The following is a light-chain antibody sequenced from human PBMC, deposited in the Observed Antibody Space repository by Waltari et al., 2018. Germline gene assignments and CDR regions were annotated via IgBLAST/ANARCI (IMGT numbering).Light chain of an antibody. V-gene: IGLV2-14*03. CDR2: NVS. CDR3: SSYTSTNTFGV. J-gene: IGLJ3*02. CDR1: TSDVGGYNS. Sequence: QSALTQPASVSGSPGQSITISCTGTTSDVGGYNSVSWYQQHPGKAPRLMIHNVSNLPSAVSNRFSGSKSDNTASLTISGLQAEDEAVYYCSSYTSTNTFGVFGGGTKLTVL.